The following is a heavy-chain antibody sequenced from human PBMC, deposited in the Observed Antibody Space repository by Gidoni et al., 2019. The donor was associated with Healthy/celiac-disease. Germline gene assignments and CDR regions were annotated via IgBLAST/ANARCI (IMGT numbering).Heavy chain of an antibody. Sequence: QVQLVESGGGVVQPGRSLRLSCAASGFTFSSYAMHWVRQAPGKGLEWVAVISYDGSNKYYADSVKGRFTISRDNSKNTLYLQMNSLRAEDTAVYYCARDTQNYDYVWGSYRYTAEDYWGQGTLVTVSS. CDR1: GFTFSSYA. CDR3: ARDTQNYDYVWGSYRYTAEDY. J-gene: IGHJ4*02. V-gene: IGHV3-30*04. CDR2: ISYDGSNK. D-gene: IGHD3-16*02.